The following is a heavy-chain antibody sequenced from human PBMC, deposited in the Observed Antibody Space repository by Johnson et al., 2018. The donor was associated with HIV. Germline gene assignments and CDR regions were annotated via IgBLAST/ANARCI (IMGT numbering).Heavy chain of an antibody. V-gene: IGHV3-20*04. CDR1: GFTFDDYC. D-gene: IGHD2-21*02. J-gene: IGHJ3*02. CDR3: ARDPILVCGGDCYSSFVGAFDI. Sequence: VQLVESGGGVVRPGGSLRLSCAASGFTFDDYCMSWVRQAPGKGLEWVSGINWNGGSTGYADSVKGRFTISRDNAKNSLYLQMNSLRAEDTALDYCARDPILVCGGDCYSSFVGAFDIWGQGTMVTVSS. CDR2: INWNGGST.